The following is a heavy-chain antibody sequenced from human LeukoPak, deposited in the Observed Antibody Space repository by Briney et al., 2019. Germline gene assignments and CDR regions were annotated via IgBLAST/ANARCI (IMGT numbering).Heavy chain of an antibody. CDR1: GFTLSSYG. CDR2: IWYDGSNK. J-gene: IGHJ4*02. CDR3: ARSPLYYYDSSGYWDY. V-gene: IGHV3-33*01. Sequence: GGSLRLSCAASGFTLSSYGMHWVRQAPGKGLEWVAVIWYDGSNKYYADSVKGRFTISRDNSKNTLYLQMNSLRAEDTAVYYCARSPLYYYDSSGYWDYWGQGTLVTVSS. D-gene: IGHD3-22*01.